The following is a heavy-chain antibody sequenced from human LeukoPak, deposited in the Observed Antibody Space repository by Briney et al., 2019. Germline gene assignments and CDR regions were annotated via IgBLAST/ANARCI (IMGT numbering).Heavy chain of an antibody. CDR1: GGSFSGYY. CDR2: INHSGST. CDR3: ARGTKRILLYFDWLPTEGSFDY. D-gene: IGHD3-9*01. J-gene: IGHJ4*02. Sequence: SETLSLTCAVYGGSFSGYYWSWIRQPPGKGLVWIGEINHSGSTNYNPSLKSRVTISVDTSKNQFSLKLSSVTAADTAVYYCARGTKRILLYFDWLPTEGSFDYWGQGNLVTVSS. V-gene: IGHV4-34*01.